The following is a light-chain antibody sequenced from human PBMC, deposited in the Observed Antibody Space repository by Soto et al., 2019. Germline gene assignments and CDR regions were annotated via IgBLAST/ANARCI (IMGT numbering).Light chain of an antibody. J-gene: IGKJ1*01. CDR1: QSVREDY. Sequence: EVVLAQSPDTLSLSPGDRATLSCRASQSVREDYLAWYQQKPGQPPSLLIYGASNRATGVPDRFSASGSGTDFTLTISRLEPEDFVAYFCQQYGTTPWTFGQGTKVEIK. CDR2: GAS. V-gene: IGKV3-20*01. CDR3: QQYGTTPWT.